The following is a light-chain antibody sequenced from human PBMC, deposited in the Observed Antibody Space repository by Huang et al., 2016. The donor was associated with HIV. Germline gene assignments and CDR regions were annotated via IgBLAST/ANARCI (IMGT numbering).Light chain of an antibody. CDR3: QQGDDIPYT. CDR2: DAS. CDR1: QGIIKY. V-gene: IGKV1-39*01. Sequence: DIQMTQSPSSLSASVGDRVTITCRASQGIIKYLSWHQQRSGQAPRLLIYDASSLQRGVPSRFSGSGSGTEFTLTITSLQPDDFATYYCQQGDDIPYTFGQGTRLEI. J-gene: IGKJ2*01.